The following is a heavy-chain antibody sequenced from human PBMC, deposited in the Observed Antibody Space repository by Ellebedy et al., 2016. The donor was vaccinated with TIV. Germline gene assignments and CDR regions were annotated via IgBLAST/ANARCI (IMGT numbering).Heavy chain of an antibody. D-gene: IGHD6-6*01. V-gene: IGHV5-51*01. Sequence: KVSXXGSGYSFTSYWIGWVRQMPGKGLEWMGIIYPGDSDTRYSPSFQGQVTISADKSISTAYLQWSSLKASDTAMYYCARLGSESSSTFYYFDYWGQGTLVTVSS. CDR1: GYSFTSYW. CDR3: ARLGSESSSTFYYFDY. J-gene: IGHJ4*02. CDR2: IYPGDSDT.